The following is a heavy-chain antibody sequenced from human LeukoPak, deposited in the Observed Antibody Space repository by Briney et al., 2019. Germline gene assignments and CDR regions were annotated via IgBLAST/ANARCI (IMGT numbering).Heavy chain of an antibody. CDR1: GFTFSSYS. V-gene: IGHV3-21*01. D-gene: IGHD1-7*01. CDR2: ISSSSSYI. J-gene: IGHJ4*02. CDR3: ARMDHNWNYNGADY. Sequence: PGGSLRLSCAASGFTFSSYSMNWVRQAPGKGLEWVSSISSSSSYIYYADSVKGRFTISRDNAKNSLYLQMNSLRAEDTAVYYCARMDHNWNYNGADYWGQGTLVTVSS.